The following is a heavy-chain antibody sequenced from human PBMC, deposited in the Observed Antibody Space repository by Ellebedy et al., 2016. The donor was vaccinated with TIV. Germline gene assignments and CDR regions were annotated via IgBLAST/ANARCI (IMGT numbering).Heavy chain of an antibody. D-gene: IGHD5-12*01. CDR1: GFTFSSYW. J-gene: IGHJ4*02. CDR2: IKQDGSEK. CDR3: ARQGYSGALWLDY. Sequence: GGSLRLXXAASGFTFSSYWMSWVRQAPGKGLEWVANIKQDGSEKYYVDSVKGRFTISRDNAKNSLYLQMNSLRAEDTAVYYCARQGYSGALWLDYWGQGTLVTVSS. V-gene: IGHV3-7*01.